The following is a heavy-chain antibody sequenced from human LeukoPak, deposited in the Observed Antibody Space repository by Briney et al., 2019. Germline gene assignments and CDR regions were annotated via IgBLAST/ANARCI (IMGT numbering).Heavy chain of an antibody. D-gene: IGHD2-15*01. Sequence: GGSLRLSCAASGFTFSSYWMSWVRQAPGKGLEWVANIKQDGSEKYYVDSVKGRFTISRDNAKNSLYLQMNSLRAEDTAVYYCARKTLVAATRGDYYYYGMDVWGQGTTVTVSS. CDR1: GFTFSSYW. J-gene: IGHJ6*02. CDR3: ARKTLVAATRGDYYYYGMDV. CDR2: IKQDGSEK. V-gene: IGHV3-7*01.